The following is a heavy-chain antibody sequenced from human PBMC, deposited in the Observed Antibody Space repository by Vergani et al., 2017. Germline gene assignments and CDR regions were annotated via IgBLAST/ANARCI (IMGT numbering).Heavy chain of an antibody. J-gene: IGHJ5*02. CDR2: TWYDGNNK. Sequence: QVQLVESGGGVVQPGRSLRLSCAASGFTFNQYGMHWVRQAPGKGLEWVAVTWYDGNNKQYADSVKGRLTISRDNSKSTMYLQMNSLRDEYTGVYYCARDLRLLYNRFDPWGQGTLVTVSS. CDR3: ARDLRLLYNRFDP. CDR1: GFTFNQYG. V-gene: IGHV3-33*01. D-gene: IGHD1-14*01.